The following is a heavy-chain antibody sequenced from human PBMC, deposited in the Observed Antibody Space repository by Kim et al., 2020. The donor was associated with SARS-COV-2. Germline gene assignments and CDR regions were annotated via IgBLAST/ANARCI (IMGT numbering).Heavy chain of an antibody. CDR2: INPNSGGT. V-gene: IGHV1-2*05. D-gene: IGHD3-22*01. J-gene: IGHJ4*02. CDR1: GYAFTGYY. Sequence: ASVKVSCKASGYAFTGYYMHWVRQAPGQGLEWMGRINPNSGGTNYAQKFQGRVTMTRDTSISTAYMELSRLRSDDTVVYYCARGEYYYDSSGFTLVYWGQGTLVTVSS. CDR3: ARGEYYYDSSGFTLVY.